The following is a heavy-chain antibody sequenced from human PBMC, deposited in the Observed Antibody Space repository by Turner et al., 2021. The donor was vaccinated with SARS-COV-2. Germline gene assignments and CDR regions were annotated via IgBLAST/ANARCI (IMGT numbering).Heavy chain of an antibody. CDR2: IYSGGST. Sequence: VPLVESGGGLIQPGGSLRLSFAASGFTVSSNYMSWVRKAPGKGLEWVSVIYSGGSTFYADSVKGRFTISRDNSKNTLYLQMNSLRAEDTAVYYCARDLGGLRFDYWGQGTLVTVSS. CDR3: ARDLGGLRFDY. J-gene: IGHJ4*02. CDR1: GFTVSSNY. D-gene: IGHD2-15*01. V-gene: IGHV3-53*01.